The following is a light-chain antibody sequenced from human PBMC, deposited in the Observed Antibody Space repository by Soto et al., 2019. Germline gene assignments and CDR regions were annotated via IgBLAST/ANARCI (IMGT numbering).Light chain of an antibody. V-gene: IGLV2-14*01. CDR2: DVS. J-gene: IGLJ2*01. CDR3: SAYTSSSTLV. CDR1: SSDVGGYNS. Sequence: QSALTQPASVSGSPGQSITISCTGTSSDVGGYNSVSWYQQHPGKAPKVMIYDVSNRPSGVSNRFSGSKSGNTASLTISGLQAEDEADYYCSAYTSSSTLVFGGGPKVTVL.